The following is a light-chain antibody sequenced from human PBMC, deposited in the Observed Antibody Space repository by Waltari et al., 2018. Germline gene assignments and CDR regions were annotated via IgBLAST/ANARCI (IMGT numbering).Light chain of an antibody. CDR2: SAH. CDR1: QNIGTS. J-gene: IGKJ5*01. Sequence: EIVLTQSPDFQSVTPKEKVIITCRAIQNIGTSLHWYQPKTDQSQKCLIKSAHQSISGVPSRFSGSGSETDFTLTINSLEVEDAATYYCHQSSSLPITFGQGTRLEIK. V-gene: IGKV6-21*02. CDR3: HQSSSLPIT.